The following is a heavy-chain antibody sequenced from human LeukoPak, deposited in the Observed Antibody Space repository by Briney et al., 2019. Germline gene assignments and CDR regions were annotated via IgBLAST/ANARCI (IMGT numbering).Heavy chain of an antibody. Sequence: GSLRLSCAVSGFIFSSYSMNWVRQAPGKGLEWIGEINHSGSTNYNPSLKSRVTISVDTSKNQFSLKLSSVTAADTAVYYCARHYLASGWYPWYVWFDPWGQGTLVTVSS. CDR3: ARHYLASGWYPWYVWFDP. J-gene: IGHJ5*02. CDR1: GFIFSSYS. D-gene: IGHD6-19*01. V-gene: IGHV4-34*01. CDR2: INHSGST.